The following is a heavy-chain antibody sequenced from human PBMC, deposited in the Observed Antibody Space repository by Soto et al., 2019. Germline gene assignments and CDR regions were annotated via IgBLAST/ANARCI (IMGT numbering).Heavy chain of an antibody. V-gene: IGHV3-23*01. CDR3: AKVYYSGTFPGAFDI. Sequence: PCGSRSLSCAVSGFTLSNYAIHGVRQAPGKGLEWVSGISAGGSSTFYADSVKGRFTMSRDNSMNTLYLHMNRLRAEDTAVYYCAKVYYSGTFPGAFDIWGQGTLVTVSS. D-gene: IGHD1-26*01. CDR2: ISAGGSST. CDR1: GFTLSNYA. J-gene: IGHJ3*02.